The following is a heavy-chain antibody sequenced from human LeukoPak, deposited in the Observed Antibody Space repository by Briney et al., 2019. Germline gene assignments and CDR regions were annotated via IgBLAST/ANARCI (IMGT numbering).Heavy chain of an antibody. D-gene: IGHD6-19*01. Sequence: GASVKVSSKASGYTFTSYDINWVRQATGQGLEWMGWMNPNSGNTGYAQKFQGRVTITRNTSISTAYMELSSLRSEDTAVYYCARTRSGWAIDYWGQGTLVTVSS. V-gene: IGHV1-8*03. CDR2: MNPNSGNT. CDR1: GYTFTSYD. J-gene: IGHJ4*02. CDR3: ARTRSGWAIDY.